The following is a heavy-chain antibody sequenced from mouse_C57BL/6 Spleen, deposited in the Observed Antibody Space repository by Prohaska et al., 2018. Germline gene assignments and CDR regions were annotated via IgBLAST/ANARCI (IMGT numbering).Heavy chain of an antibody. D-gene: IGHD2-13*01. V-gene: IGHV3-1*01. J-gene: IGHJ1*03. CDR2: IIYSCST. CDR1: GYSLNSGYD. CDR3: ASGRFGNGDGYFGV. Sequence: DVQLQESGHGMVKPSQSLSLTCTVTGYSLNSGYDWHWIRHFPGNKLEGMGYIIYSCSTNYNPTLKSRISITHDTSKNQCFLKVKSVTIEYTATCYCASGRFGNGDGYFGVCGTGTTVTV.